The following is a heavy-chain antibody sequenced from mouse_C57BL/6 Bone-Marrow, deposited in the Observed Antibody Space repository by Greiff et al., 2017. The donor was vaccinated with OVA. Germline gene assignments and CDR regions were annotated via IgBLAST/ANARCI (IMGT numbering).Heavy chain of an antibody. CDR3: AKRYYGSSWYFDD. D-gene: IGHD1-1*01. CDR2: IYPGSGNT. CDR1: GYTFTDYY. Sequence: QVQLQQSGAGLVRPGASVKLSCKASGYTFTDYYINWVQQRPGQGLEWMARIYPGSGNTYYNEKFKRQAILTEEKSSRTAYMQLSSLTSEDSAVYFCAKRYYGSSWYFDDWGKGTTVTVSA. J-gene: IGHJ1*03. V-gene: IGHV1-76*01.